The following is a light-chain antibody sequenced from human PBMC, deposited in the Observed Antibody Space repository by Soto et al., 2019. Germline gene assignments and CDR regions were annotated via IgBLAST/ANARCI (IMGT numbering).Light chain of an antibody. V-gene: IGKV3-15*01. CDR3: QQYRNWPPGYT. CDR2: GAS. J-gene: IGKJ2*01. Sequence: EIVMTQSPATLSVSPGERATLSCRASQSVSSSLAWYQQKPGQAPRLLIYGASTRATGIPARFSGSGSGTVCTLTISSLQSEDFGFYYCQQYRNWPPGYTFGQGTKLEIK. CDR1: QSVSSS.